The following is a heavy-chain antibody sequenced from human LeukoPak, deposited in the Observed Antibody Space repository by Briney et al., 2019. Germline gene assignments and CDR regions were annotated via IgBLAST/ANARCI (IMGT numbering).Heavy chain of an antibody. CDR2: IYLRGNT. Sequence: PSGALSLTCAISGGSISSSNWWTWVRQPPGKGLEWVGEIYLRGNTNYNPSLESRVTISVDESKTQLSLRLESVTAADTAVYYCARGTITTVTDSWGPGTLVTVSS. V-gene: IGHV4-4*02. CDR1: GGSISSSNW. J-gene: IGHJ4*02. D-gene: IGHD4-17*01. CDR3: ARGTITTVTDS.